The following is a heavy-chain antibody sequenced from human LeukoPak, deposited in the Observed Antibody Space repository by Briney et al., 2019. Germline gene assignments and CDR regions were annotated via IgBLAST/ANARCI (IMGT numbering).Heavy chain of an antibody. CDR1: GGSISSSNW. CDR3: ARPRLLFGSGPILV. CDR2: FSHTGSP. D-gene: IGHD3-10*01. Sequence: KASETLSLTCAVSGGSISSSNWWSWVRQPPGKGLEWIGEFSHTGSPIYNPSLKSRVNISIDTSKNQFSLRLTSVTAADTAVYFCARPRLLFGSGPILVWGQGTLVTVSS. V-gene: IGHV4-4*02. J-gene: IGHJ4*02.